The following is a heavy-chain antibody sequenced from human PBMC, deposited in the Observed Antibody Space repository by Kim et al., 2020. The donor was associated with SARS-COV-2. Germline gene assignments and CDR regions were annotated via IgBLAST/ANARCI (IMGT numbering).Heavy chain of an antibody. CDR1: GGLLSTNSYY. CDR3: ATSNGALDN. D-gene: IGHD2-8*01. CDR2: SYYGGDT. Sequence: SETLSLTCIVSGGLLSTNSYYLGWIRQPPGKGLEWFGNSYYGGDTYYSPSLKSRVSISIDTSKNQFSLRLSSVTAADTAVYYCATSNGALDNWGQGTLVTVSS. V-gene: IGHV4-39*01. J-gene: IGHJ4*02.